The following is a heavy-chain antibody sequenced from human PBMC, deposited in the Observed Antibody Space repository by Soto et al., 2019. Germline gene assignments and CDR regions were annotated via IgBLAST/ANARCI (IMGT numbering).Heavy chain of an antibody. D-gene: IGHD3-22*01. CDR3: ARDSKDDSSGYYAGFDY. CDR1: GFTFSSYG. V-gene: IGHV3-33*01. CDR2: IYYDGSNK. Sequence: QVQLVESGGGVVQPGRSLRLSCAVSGFTFSSYGMNWVRQAPGKGLEWVAAIYYDGSNKYYADSLRGRFTISRDNFKNTLYLHMNSLRAEDTAVYYCARDSKDDSSGYYAGFDYWGQGTLVTVSS. J-gene: IGHJ4*02.